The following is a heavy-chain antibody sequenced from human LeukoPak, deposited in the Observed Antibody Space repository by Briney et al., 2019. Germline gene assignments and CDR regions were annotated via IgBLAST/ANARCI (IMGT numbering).Heavy chain of an antibody. D-gene: IGHD2-2*01. Sequence: GESLKISFQGSGYNFTNYSSGWVPQMPGKGLEWMGTIYPVDSDTRYSPSFQGQVTISADKSIRAAYLQWSSLKASDTAMYYCARVFCSSISCYADFDYWGQGTLVTVSS. V-gene: IGHV5-51*01. J-gene: IGHJ4*02. CDR3: ARVFCSSISCYADFDY. CDR2: IYPVDSDT. CDR1: GYNFTNYS.